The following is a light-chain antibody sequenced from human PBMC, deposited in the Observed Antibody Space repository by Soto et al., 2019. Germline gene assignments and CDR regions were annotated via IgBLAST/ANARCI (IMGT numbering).Light chain of an antibody. J-gene: IGKJ2*01. CDR2: GAS. V-gene: IGKV3-15*01. CDR1: QSVSSN. Sequence: EIVMTQSPATLSVSPGERATLSCRASQSVSSNLAWYQQKPGQAPRLLIYGASTRATGIPARFSGSGSGTEFTLTISSLQSEDFAVYYCQQYNSWHPLTFGQGTKLEIK. CDR3: QQYNSWHPLT.